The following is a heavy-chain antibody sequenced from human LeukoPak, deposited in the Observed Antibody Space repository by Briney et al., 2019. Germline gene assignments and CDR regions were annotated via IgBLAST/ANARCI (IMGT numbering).Heavy chain of an antibody. CDR2: ISGSGCST. J-gene: IGHJ4*02. Sequence: GWSLRPSCAASGFTFSSYAWSWVRQAPGKELDWVSAISGSGCSTYYADSVKGRFTISRDNSKNTLYLQMNSLRAEDTAVYYCAKDLYGAYYDFWSGYSPVDYWGQGTLVTVSS. CDR1: GFTFSSYA. V-gene: IGHV3-23*01. D-gene: IGHD3-3*01. CDR3: AKDLYGAYYDFWSGYSPVDY.